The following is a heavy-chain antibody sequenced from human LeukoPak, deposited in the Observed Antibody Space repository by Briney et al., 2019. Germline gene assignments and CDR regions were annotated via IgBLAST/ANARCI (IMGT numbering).Heavy chain of an antibody. D-gene: IGHD3-10*01. J-gene: IGHJ4*02. V-gene: IGHV1-8*01. CDR1: GYTFTTYD. CDR2: MNPNSGNT. Sequence: GASVKVSCKASGYTFTTYDINWVRQATGQGLEWMGWMNPNSGNTGYAQKFQGRVTMTRNTSMSTAYMELSSLRSEDTAVYYCARGGPRRITMVRGVIISQTYYFDYWGQGTLVTVSS. CDR3: ARGGPRRITMVRGVIISQTYYFDY.